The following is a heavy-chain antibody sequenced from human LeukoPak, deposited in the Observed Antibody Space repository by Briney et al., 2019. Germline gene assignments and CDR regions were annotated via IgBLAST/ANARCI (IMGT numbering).Heavy chain of an antibody. D-gene: IGHD2-2*01. J-gene: IGHJ4*02. CDR3: TGGEDTYHFEY. CDR1: GFTFSNSW. V-gene: IGHV3-74*01. CDR2: INSDGSDT. Sequence: GGSLRLSCAASGFTFSNSWMHWVRQAPGEGLVWVSRINSDGSDTRYADSVKGRFTISRDNAKNTLHLQMNSLRAEDTALYYWTGGEDTYHFEYWGQGALVAVSS.